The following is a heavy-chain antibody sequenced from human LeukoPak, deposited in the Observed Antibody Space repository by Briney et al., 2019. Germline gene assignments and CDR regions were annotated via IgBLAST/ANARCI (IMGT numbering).Heavy chain of an antibody. CDR3: ARGKYIYDSRPVAGWYFDY. J-gene: IGHJ4*02. CDR1: GGSVSSYY. V-gene: IGHV4-59*02. D-gene: IGHD3-22*01. CDR2: YHDGGST. Sequence: SETLSLTCSVSGGSVSSYYWSWIRQPPGKGLEWIVFYHDGGSTVYNPSFKSRVTISVDTSKNQFSLKLSSVTAADTAVYYCARGKYIYDSRPVAGWYFDYWGQGTLVTVSS.